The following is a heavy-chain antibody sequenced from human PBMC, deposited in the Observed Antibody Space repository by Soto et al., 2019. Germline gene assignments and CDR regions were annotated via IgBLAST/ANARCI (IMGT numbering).Heavy chain of an antibody. J-gene: IGHJ1*01. CDR2: IDWDGDT. V-gene: IGHV2-70*01. CDR3: ARILNYDFWPGYFFAF. CDR1: GFSLSTSGMC. D-gene: IGHD3-3*01. Sequence: DSGPTLVNPTQTLTLTCTFSGFSLSTSGMCVSWIRQPPGKALEWLALIDWDGDTYYSTSLKTRLTISRDTSTNQVVLTMTNLDPADTATYFCARILNYDFWPGYFFAFCGQGSLVTVSS.